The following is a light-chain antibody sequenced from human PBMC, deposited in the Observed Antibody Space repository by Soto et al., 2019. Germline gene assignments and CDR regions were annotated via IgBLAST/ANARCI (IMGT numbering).Light chain of an antibody. CDR2: GAS. CDR3: QQYSTHPLT. Sequence: DIQMTQSPSSLSASVGDRVTITCRASQGISSSLAWFQQKPGKAPKSLIYGASSLQSGVPSKFSGSGSGTDFTLTFSSLQPADFATYYCQQYSTHPLTFGPGTRVDIK. CDR1: QGISSS. V-gene: IGKV1-16*02. J-gene: IGKJ3*01.